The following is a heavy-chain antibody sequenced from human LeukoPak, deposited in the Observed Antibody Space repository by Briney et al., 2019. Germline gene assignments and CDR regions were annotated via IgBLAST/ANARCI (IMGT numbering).Heavy chain of an antibody. CDR1: GYTFTSYD. CDR2: INPNSGGT. J-gene: IGHJ4*02. Sequence: GASVKVSCKASGYTFTSYDINWVRQATGQGLEWMGWINPNSGGTNYAQKFQGRVTMTRDTSISTAYMELSRLRSDDTAVYYCASAGAEHYDFWSGFLSPFDYWGQGALVTVSS. D-gene: IGHD3-3*01. CDR3: ASAGAEHYDFWSGFLSPFDY. V-gene: IGHV1-2*02.